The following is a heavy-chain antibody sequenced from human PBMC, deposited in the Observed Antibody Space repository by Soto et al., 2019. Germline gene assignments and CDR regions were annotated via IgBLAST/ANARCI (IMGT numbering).Heavy chain of an antibody. J-gene: IGHJ3*02. CDR2: IKSKTDGGTT. Sequence: GGSLRLSCAASGLTFSNAWMSWVRQAPGKGLEWVGRIKSKTDGGTTDYAAPVKGRFTISRDDSKNTLYLQMNSLKTEDTAVYYCTTTCWYYDILTGYYAFDAFDIWGQGTMVTVSS. V-gene: IGHV3-15*01. D-gene: IGHD3-9*01. CDR1: GLTFSNAW. CDR3: TTTCWYYDILTGYYAFDAFDI.